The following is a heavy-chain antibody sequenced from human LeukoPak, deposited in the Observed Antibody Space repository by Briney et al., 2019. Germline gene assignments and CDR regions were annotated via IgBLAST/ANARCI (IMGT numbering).Heavy chain of an antibody. CDR2: IYYSGSS. V-gene: IGHV4-59*01. J-gene: IGHJ4*02. D-gene: IGHD6-6*01. Sequence: SETLSLTCTVSGGSISSYYWSWIRQPPGKGLDWVGYIYYSGSSDYNPSLKSRVTISVDSSKNQFSLKVNSVTAADTAVYFCARLSRGSSAGFDYWGQGILVTVSS. CDR1: GGSISSYY. CDR3: ARLSRGSSAGFDY.